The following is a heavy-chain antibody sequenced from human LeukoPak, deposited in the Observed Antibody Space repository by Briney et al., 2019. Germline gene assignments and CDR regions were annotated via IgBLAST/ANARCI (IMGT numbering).Heavy chain of an antibody. CDR2: IIPIFGTA. CDR1: GGTFSSYA. Sequence: ASVKVSCKASGGTFSSYAISWVRQAPGQGLEWMGGIIPIFGTANYAQKFQGRVTITADESTSTAYMELSSLRSEDTAVYYCARTILGGYSYGYGMDVWGQGTTVTVSS. V-gene: IGHV1-69*13. CDR3: ARTILGGYSYGYGMDV. D-gene: IGHD5-18*01. J-gene: IGHJ6*02.